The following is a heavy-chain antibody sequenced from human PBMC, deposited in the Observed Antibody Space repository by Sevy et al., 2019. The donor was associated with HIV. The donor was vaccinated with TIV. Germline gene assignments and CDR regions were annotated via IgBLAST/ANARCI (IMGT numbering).Heavy chain of an antibody. CDR1: GFTFSSYS. Sequence: GGSLRLSCAASGFTFSSYSMNWVRQAPGKGLEWVSSISSSSSYIYYADSVKGRFTISRDNAKNPLYLQMNSLRAEDTAVYYWASWTTFKAAPDFDYWGQGTLVTVSS. CDR2: ISSSSSYI. V-gene: IGHV3-21*01. CDR3: ASWTTFKAAPDFDY. D-gene: IGHD1-1*01. J-gene: IGHJ4*02.